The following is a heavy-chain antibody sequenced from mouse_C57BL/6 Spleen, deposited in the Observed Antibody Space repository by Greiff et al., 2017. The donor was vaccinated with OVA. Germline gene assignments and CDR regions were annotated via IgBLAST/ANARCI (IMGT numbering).Heavy chain of an antibody. CDR2: IHPNSGST. J-gene: IGHJ2*01. CDR3: ARSGYSNPYYFDY. V-gene: IGHV1-64*01. Sequence: VQLQQPGAELVKPGASVKLSCKASGYTFTSYWMHWVKQRPGQGLEWIGMIHPNSGSTNYNEKFKSKATLTVDKSSSTAYMQLSSLTSEDSAVYYCARSGYSNPYYFDYWGQGTTLTVSS. CDR1: GYTFTSYW. D-gene: IGHD2-5*01.